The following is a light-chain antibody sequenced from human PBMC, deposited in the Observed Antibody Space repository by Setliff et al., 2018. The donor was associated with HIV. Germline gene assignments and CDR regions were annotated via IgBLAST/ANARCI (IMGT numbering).Light chain of an antibody. Sequence: QFALTQPASVSGSPGQSITLSCTGTSSDVGSYNFVSWYQQHPGRAPKLMIYDVTKRPSGVSDRFSGSKSGNTASLTISGLQTEDEADYYCCSYTSSLTYVFGTGTKVTVL. J-gene: IGLJ1*01. CDR3: CSYTSSLTYV. CDR1: SSDVGSYNF. CDR2: DVT. V-gene: IGLV2-14*03.